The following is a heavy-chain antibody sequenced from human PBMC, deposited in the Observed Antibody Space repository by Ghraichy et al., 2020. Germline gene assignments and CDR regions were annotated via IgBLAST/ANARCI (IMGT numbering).Heavy chain of an antibody. CDR3: ARGGGSGSYKFFYYYYYMDV. D-gene: IGHD3-10*01. J-gene: IGHJ6*03. V-gene: IGHV3-30*04. Sequence: GESLRLSCAASGFTFSSYAMHWVRQAPGKGLEWVAVISYDGSNKYYADSVKGRFTISRDNSKNTLYLQMNSLRAEDTAVYYCARGGGSGSYKFFYYYYYMDVWGKGTTVTVSS. CDR2: ISYDGSNK. CDR1: GFTFSSYA.